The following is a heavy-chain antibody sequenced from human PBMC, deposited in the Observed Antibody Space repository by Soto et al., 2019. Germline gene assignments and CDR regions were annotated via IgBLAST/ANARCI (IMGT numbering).Heavy chain of an antibody. D-gene: IGHD6-13*01. Sequence: SETLSLTCTVSGGSISSYYWSWIRQPPGKGLEWIGYIYYSGSTNYNPSLKSRVTISVDTSKNQFSLKLSSVTAADTAVYYCARDRSRGSLRNYYYYGMDVWGQGTTVTVS. CDR3: ARDRSRGSLRNYYYYGMDV. J-gene: IGHJ6*02. V-gene: IGHV4-59*01. CDR1: GGSISSYY. CDR2: IYYSGST.